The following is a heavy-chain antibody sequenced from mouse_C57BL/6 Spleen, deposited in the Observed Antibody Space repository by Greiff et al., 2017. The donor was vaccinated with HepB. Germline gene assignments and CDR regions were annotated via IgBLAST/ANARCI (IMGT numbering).Heavy chain of an antibody. CDR2: ISDGGSYT. J-gene: IGHJ3*01. D-gene: IGHD2-4*01. V-gene: IGHV5-4*01. CDR1: GFTFSSYA. Sequence: EVNVVESGGGLVKPGGSLKLSCAASGFTFSSYAMSWVRQTPEKRLEWVATISDGGSYTYYPDNVKGRFTISRDNAKNNLYLQMSHLKSEDTAMYYCARDYDYDDPFAYWGQGTLVTVSA. CDR3: ARDYDYDDPFAY.